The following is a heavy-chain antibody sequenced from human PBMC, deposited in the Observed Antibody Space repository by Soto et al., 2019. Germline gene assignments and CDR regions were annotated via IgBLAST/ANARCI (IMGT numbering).Heavy chain of an antibody. Sequence: GGSLRLSCAASGFTFGTYAMSWVRQAPGKGLEWVSSISASGDSTYYADSVKGRFTISRDNSKNTLYLQMNSLRAEDTAVYYCAKDRSVDTRDWFDPWGQATLVTVSS. D-gene: IGHD5-18*01. CDR2: ISASGDST. V-gene: IGHV3-23*01. CDR3: AKDRSVDTRDWFDP. CDR1: GFTFGTYA. J-gene: IGHJ5*02.